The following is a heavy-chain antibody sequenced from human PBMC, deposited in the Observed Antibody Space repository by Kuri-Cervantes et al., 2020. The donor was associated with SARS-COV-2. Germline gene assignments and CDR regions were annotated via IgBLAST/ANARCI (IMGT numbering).Heavy chain of an antibody. J-gene: IGHJ6*02. CDR1: GYSISSGYY. V-gene: IGHV4-38-2*01. Sequence: SQTLSLTCAVSGYSISSGYYWGWIRQPPGKGLEWIGSIYHSGSTYYNLSLKSRVTISVDTSKNQFSLKLSSVTAADTAVYYCARGSPLLWFGEPTPNYGMDVWGQGTTVTVSS. CDR2: IYHSGST. D-gene: IGHD3-10*01. CDR3: ARGSPLLWFGEPTPNYGMDV.